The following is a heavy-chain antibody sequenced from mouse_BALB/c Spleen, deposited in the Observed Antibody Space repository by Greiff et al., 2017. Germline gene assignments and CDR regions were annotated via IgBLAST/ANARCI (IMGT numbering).Heavy chain of an antibody. J-gene: IGHJ3*01. CDR1: GYTFTDYE. V-gene: IGHV1-15*01. D-gene: IGHD3-3*01. CDR2: IDPETGGT. CDR3: TRGGLSWFAY. Sequence: VKLVESGAELVRPGASVTLSCKASGYTFTDYEMHWVKQTPVHGLEWIGAIDPETGGTAYNQKFKGKATLTADKSSSTAYMELRSLTSEDSAVYYCTRGGLSWFAYWGQGTLVTVSA.